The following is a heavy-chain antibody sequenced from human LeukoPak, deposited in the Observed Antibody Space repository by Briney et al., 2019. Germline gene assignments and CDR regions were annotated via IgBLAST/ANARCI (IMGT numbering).Heavy chain of an antibody. V-gene: IGHV4-34*01. Sequence: SETLSLTCAVYGGSFSGYYWSWIRQPPGKGLEWIGEINHSGSTNYNPSLKSRVTISVDTSKNQFSLKLSSVTAADTAVYYCASSGWYWGQYYFDYWGQGTLVTVSS. J-gene: IGHJ4*02. D-gene: IGHD6-19*01. CDR3: ASSGWYWGQYYFDY. CDR1: GGSFSGYY. CDR2: INHSGST.